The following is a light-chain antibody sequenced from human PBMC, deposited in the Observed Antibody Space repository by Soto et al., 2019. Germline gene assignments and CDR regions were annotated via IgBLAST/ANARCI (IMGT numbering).Light chain of an antibody. CDR3: QPLNSYPQT. CDR1: QGFRSY. V-gene: IGKV1-9*01. CDR2: AAS. J-gene: IGKJ4*01. Sequence: IQLTQSPSSLSASVGDRVTITCRASQGFRSYLAWYEQIPGKGPKLLIYAASTLQSGVPSRFSGSGSGTGITLSVSSLRPEDFATYYRQPLNSYPQTFGGGSKVEIQ.